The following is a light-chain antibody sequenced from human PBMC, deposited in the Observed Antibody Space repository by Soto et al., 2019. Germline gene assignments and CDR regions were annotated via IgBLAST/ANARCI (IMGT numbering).Light chain of an antibody. Sequence: SELPQPPSVSAAPGQKVTISCSGSSSNIGNNYVSWYQQLPGTAPKLLIYENNKRPSGIPDRFSGSKSGTSATLGITGLQTGDEADYYCGTWDSSLSVLYVFGTGTKVT. CDR1: SSNIGNNY. CDR3: GTWDSSLSVLYV. V-gene: IGLV1-51*02. CDR2: ENN. J-gene: IGLJ1*01.